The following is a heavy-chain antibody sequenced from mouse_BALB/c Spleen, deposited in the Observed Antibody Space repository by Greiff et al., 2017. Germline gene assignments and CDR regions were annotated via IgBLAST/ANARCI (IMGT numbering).Heavy chain of an antibody. CDR1: GYTFTDYN. J-gene: IGHJ4*01. V-gene: IGHV1S29*02. D-gene: IGHD2-4*01. CDR2: IYPYNGGT. Sequence: EVKLQESGPELVKPGASVKISCKASGYTFTDYNMHWVKQSHGKSLEWIGYIYPYNGGTGYNQKFKSKATLTVDNSSSTAYMELRSLTSEDSAVYYCARSYYDYDYAMDYWGQGTSVTVSS. CDR3: ARSYYDYDYAMDY.